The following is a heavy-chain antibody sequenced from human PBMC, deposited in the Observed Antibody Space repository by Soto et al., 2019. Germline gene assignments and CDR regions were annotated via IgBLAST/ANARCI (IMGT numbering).Heavy chain of an antibody. CDR3: AREVRVRGFAFDI. Sequence: GGSLRLSCAVSGFTVSSNYMNWVRQAPGKGLEWVSFIYSGGNTYYADSVKGRFTISRDNSKNMLYLQMNSLRVEDTAVYYCAREVRVRGFAFDIWGQGTMVTVSS. J-gene: IGHJ3*02. V-gene: IGHV3-66*01. CDR1: GFTVSSNY. CDR2: IYSGGNT. D-gene: IGHD3-3*01.